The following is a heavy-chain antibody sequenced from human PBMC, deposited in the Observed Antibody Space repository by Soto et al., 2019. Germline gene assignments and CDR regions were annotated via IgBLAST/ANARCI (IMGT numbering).Heavy chain of an antibody. Sequence: SETLSLTCSVSSASLSSSTYYWSWIRQPPGRGPEWIGSIYYSGNTYYKPSLKSRVSISIDTSRNQFSLKLTSVTAADTGVYYCARSSPFHYWGPG. CDR2: IYYSGNT. CDR1: SASLSSSTYY. J-gene: IGHJ4*02. D-gene: IGHD6-6*01. CDR3: ARSSPFHY. V-gene: IGHV4-39*01.